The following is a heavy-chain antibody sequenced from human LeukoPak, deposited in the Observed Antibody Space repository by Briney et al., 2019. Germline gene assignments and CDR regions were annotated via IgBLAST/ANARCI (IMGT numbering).Heavy chain of an antibody. CDR1: GGSFSCYY. CDR3: AGNTYYDILTGYSCLDAFDI. Sequence: SETLSLTCAVYGGSFSCYYWSWIRQPPGKGLEWIGEINHSGSTNYNPSLKSRVTISVDTSKNQFSLKLSSVTAADTAVYYSAGNTYYDILTGYSCLDAFDIWGQGTMVTVSS. V-gene: IGHV4-34*01. D-gene: IGHD3-9*01. CDR2: INHSGST. J-gene: IGHJ3*02.